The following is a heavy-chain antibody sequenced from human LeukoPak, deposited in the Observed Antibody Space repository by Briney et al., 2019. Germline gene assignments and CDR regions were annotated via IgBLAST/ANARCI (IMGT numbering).Heavy chain of an antibody. J-gene: IGHJ4*02. V-gene: IGHV3-49*03. D-gene: IGHD4-17*01. CDR2: IRSKAYGGTT. Sequence: PGRSLRLSCTASGFTFGDYAMSWFRQAPGKGLEWVGFIRSKAYGGTTEYAASVKGRFTISRDDSKSIAYLQMNSLKTEDTAVYYCTRDPLDLNDHGDPGAEETDYWGQGTLVTVSS. CDR3: TRDPLDLNDHGDPGAEETDY. CDR1: GFTFGDYA.